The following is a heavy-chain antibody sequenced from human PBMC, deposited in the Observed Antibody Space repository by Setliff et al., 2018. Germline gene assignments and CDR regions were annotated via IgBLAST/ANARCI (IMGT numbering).Heavy chain of an antibody. CDR2: LYYSGNT. V-gene: IGHV4-59*01. Sequence: PSETLSLTCNVTGGTISSYSWSWIRQAPGKGLEWIGYLYYSGNTNYNPSLKSRVTISGDTSQNYFSLKLTSLTEADTAVYYCARGPPGYYYYMNVWGQGTTVTVSS. CDR3: ARGPPGYYYYMNV. CDR1: GGTISSYS. J-gene: IGHJ6*03.